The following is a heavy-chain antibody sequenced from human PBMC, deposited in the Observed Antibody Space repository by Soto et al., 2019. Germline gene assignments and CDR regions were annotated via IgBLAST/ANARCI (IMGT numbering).Heavy chain of an antibody. J-gene: IGHJ2*01. D-gene: IGHD6-19*01. CDR3: AKTNEQWLVGGYFDL. V-gene: IGHV3-9*01. CDR1: GFTFDDYA. Sequence: EVQLVESGGGLVQPGRSLRLSCAASGFTFDDYAMHWVRQAPGQGLEWVSGISWNSGSIDYADSVKGRFTISRDNAKNSLYQQMKSLRAEDTALYDCAKTNEQWLVGGYFDLWGRGTLVTGSS. CDR2: ISWNSGSI.